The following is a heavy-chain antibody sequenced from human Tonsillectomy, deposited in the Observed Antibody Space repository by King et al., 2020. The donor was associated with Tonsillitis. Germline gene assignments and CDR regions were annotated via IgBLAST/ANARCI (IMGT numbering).Heavy chain of an antibody. CDR2: MYYSGTT. CDR1: GGSIRSSSYY. Sequence: QLQLQESGPGLVKPSETLSLTCTVSGGSIRSSSYYWGWVRQPPGKGLEWIATMYYSGTTYYNPSLQSRVTISIDTSKNLLSLNVTSVAAADTAMHYCGTDYGGYSGAFDIWGPGTMLTVSS. V-gene: IGHV4-39*07. D-gene: IGHD4-23*01. CDR3: GTDYGGYSGAFDI. J-gene: IGHJ3*02.